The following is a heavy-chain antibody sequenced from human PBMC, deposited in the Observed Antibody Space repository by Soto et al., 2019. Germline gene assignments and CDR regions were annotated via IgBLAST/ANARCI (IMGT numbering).Heavy chain of an antibody. Sequence: SVKVSCKASGGTFSSYAISWVRQAPGLGLEWMGGIIPIFGTANYAQKFQGRVTITADESTSTAYMELSSLRSEDTAVYYCARIKRGYSYGALDYWGQGTLVTVSS. CDR2: IIPIFGTA. CDR3: ARIKRGYSYGALDY. V-gene: IGHV1-69*13. CDR1: GGTFSSYA. J-gene: IGHJ4*02. D-gene: IGHD5-18*01.